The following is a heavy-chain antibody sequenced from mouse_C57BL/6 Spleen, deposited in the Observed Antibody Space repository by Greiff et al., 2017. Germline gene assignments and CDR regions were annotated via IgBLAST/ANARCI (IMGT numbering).Heavy chain of an antibody. D-gene: IGHD2-3*01. CDR2: INPNNGTT. CDR1: GYSFTDYN. V-gene: IGHV1-39*01. J-gene: IGHJ3*01. CDR3: APYDGYYGGFAD. Sequence: EVQLQQSGPELVKPGASVKISCKASGYSFTDYNMNWVKQSNGKSLEWIGVINPNNGTTSYNQKFKGTSTLTVDQSSSTAYMQLNSRTSEDSAVYYCAPYDGYYGGFADWGQGTLVTVSA.